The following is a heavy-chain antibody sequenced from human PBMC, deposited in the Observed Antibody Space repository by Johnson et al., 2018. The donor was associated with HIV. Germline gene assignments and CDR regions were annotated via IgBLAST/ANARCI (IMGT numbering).Heavy chain of an antibody. V-gene: IGHV3-9*01. D-gene: IGHD3-22*01. CDR2: ISWNSGSI. Sequence: VQLVESGGGLVQPGRSLRLSCAASGFILEDYAMHWVRQAPGKGLEWVSGISWNSGSIGYADSVKGRFTISRDNAKNSLYLQMNSLRAEYTALYYCARDNGYYYDSSGSRNAFDIWGQGTMVTVSS. CDR1: GFILEDYA. CDR3: ARDNGYYYDSSGSRNAFDI. J-gene: IGHJ3*02.